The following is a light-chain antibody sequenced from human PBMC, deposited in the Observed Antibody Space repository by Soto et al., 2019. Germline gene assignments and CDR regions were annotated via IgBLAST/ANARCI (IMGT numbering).Light chain of an antibody. Sequence: QSALTQPASVSGSPGQSITISCTGTSSDVGGYNYVSWYQQHPGKAPKLMIYDVSNRPSVVSNRFSGSKSGNTASLTISGRQAEDEADYYCSSYTSGSTPRYVFGTGTKLTVL. CDR2: DVS. V-gene: IGLV2-14*01. J-gene: IGLJ1*01. CDR3: SSYTSGSTPRYV. CDR1: SSDVGGYNY.